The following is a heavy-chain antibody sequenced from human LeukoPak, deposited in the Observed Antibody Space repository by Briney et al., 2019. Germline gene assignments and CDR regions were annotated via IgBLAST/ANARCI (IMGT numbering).Heavy chain of an antibody. J-gene: IGHJ6*03. CDR3: ARGVHYYMDV. CDR2: IYYSGST. Sequence: TSETLSLTCTVSGGSISSSSYYWGWIRQPPGKGLEWIGSIYYSGSTYYNPSLKSRVTISVDTSKNQFSLKLSSVTAADTAVYYCARGVHYYMDVWGKGTTVTVSS. V-gene: IGHV4-39*07. CDR1: GGSISSSSYY.